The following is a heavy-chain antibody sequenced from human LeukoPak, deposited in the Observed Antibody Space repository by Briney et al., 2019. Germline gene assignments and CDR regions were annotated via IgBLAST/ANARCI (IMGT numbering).Heavy chain of an antibody. CDR3: ARGRIQLWTHYFDY. Sequence: SETLSLTCTVSGGSISSYYWSWIRQPPGKGLEWIGYIYYSGSTNYNPSLKSRVTISVDTSKNQFSLKLSSVTAADTAAYYCARGRIQLWTHYFDYWGQGTLVTVSS. V-gene: IGHV4-59*01. CDR2: IYYSGST. D-gene: IGHD5-18*01. CDR1: GGSISSYY. J-gene: IGHJ4*02.